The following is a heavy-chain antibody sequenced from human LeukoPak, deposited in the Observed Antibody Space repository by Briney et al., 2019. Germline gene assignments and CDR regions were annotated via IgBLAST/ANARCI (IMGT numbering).Heavy chain of an antibody. CDR1: GFTFSSYG. D-gene: IGHD4-17*01. Sequence: GGSLRLSCAASGFTFSSYGMHWVRQAPGKGLEWVAVISYDGSNKYYADSVKGRFTISRDNSKNTLYLQMNSLRAEDTVVYYCAKVRARHYGDLQYYYYYGMDVWGQGTTVTVSS. V-gene: IGHV3-30*18. CDR2: ISYDGSNK. J-gene: IGHJ6*02. CDR3: AKVRARHYGDLQYYYYYGMDV.